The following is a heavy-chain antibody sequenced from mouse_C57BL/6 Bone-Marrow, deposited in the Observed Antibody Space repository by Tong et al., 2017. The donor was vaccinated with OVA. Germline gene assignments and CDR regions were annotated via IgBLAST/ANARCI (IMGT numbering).Heavy chain of an antibody. CDR1: GYTFTSYW. CDR3: ARAGLDY. Sequence: VQLQESGAELARPGASVNLSCKASGYTFTSYWMQWVKQRPGQGLEWIGAIYPGDGDTTYTQKFKGKATLTADKSASKAYMQLSSLASEDSAVYYCARAGLDYWGQGTSVTVSS. J-gene: IGHJ4*01. V-gene: IGHV1-87*01. CDR2: IYPGDGDT.